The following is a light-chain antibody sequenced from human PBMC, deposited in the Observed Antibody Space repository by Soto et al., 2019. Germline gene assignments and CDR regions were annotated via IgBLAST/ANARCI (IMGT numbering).Light chain of an antibody. Sequence: QSVLTQPPSVSAAPGQKVTISCSGSSSNLGNNLVSWYQHLPGTAPKLLIYDNNKRPSGIPDRFSGSKSGTSATLGITGLQTGDEAEYYCGTWDTSLSGVVFGGGTKLTV. CDR2: DNN. V-gene: IGLV1-51*01. CDR1: SSNLGNNL. CDR3: GTWDTSLSGVV. J-gene: IGLJ2*01.